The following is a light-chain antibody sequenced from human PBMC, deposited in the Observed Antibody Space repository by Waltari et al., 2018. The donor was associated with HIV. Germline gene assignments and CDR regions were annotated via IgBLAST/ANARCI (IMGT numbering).Light chain of an antibody. CDR2: DDN. Sequence: TQPPSVSVAPGKTARITCGGDNIGGKLVHWYQQKPGQALVLVICDDNDRPSGIPERFSGSNSGNTATLTISRVEGGDEADYYCQVWVDSRDVAVIFGGGTKLTVL. J-gene: IGLJ2*01. CDR3: QVWVDSRDVAVI. CDR1: NIGGKL. V-gene: IGLV3-21*04.